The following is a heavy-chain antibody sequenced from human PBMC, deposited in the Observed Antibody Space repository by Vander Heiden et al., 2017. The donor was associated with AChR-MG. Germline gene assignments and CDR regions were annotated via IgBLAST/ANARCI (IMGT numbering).Heavy chain of an antibody. V-gene: IGHV4-38-2*01. CDR2: IYHSGMT. D-gene: IGHD2-2*01. Sequence: QVQLQASGPGLVKHSETLSLTCAVSGYSISRGYHWGWIRQPPGKGLEWIGSIYHSGMTYYNPSLKSRVTISVDTSKNQFSLKLSSVTAADTAVYYCASAYCSSTSCYDYYYYYMDVWGKGTTVTVSS. CDR1: GYSISRGYH. CDR3: ASAYCSSTSCYDYYYYYMDV. J-gene: IGHJ6*03.